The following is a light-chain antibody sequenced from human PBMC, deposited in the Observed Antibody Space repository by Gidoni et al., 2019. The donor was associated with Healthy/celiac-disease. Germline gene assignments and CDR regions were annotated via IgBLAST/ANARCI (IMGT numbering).Light chain of an antibody. V-gene: IGKV3-20*01. CDR2: GAS. CDR1: QSVSSSY. J-gene: IGKJ5*01. CDR3: QQNGSSLIT. Sequence: EIMLTQSLGTLSLSPGERATLSGRASQSVSSSYLAWYQQKPGQAPRLLIYGASSRATGIPDRFRGSGCGTDFTLTISRLEHEDFAVYYCQQNGSSLITFGQGTRLEIK.